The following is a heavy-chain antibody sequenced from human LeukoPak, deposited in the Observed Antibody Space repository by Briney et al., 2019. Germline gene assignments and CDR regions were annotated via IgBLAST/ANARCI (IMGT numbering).Heavy chain of an antibody. V-gene: IGHV3-7*03. J-gene: IGHJ5*02. D-gene: IGHD3-10*01. CDR2: IKQDGSEK. CDR3: ARGPITMVRGVPAA. CDR1: GFTFSSYW. Sequence: PGGSLRLSCAASGFTFSSYWMSWVRQAPGKGLEWVANIKQDGSEKYYVDPVKGRFTISRDNAKNSLYLQMNSLRAEDTAVYYCARGPITMVRGVPAAWGQGTLVTVS.